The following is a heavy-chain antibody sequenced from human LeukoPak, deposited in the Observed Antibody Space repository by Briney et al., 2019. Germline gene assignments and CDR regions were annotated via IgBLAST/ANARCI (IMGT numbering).Heavy chain of an antibody. CDR2: INPNSGGT. Sequence: ASVKVSCKASGYTFTSYYMHWVGQAPGQGREWRGWINPNSGGTNYAQKFQGRVTMTRDTSISTAYMELSRLRSDDTAVYYCAREEGSSGWSFGFWGQGTLVTVSS. CDR1: GYTFTSYY. CDR3: AREEGSSGWSFGF. V-gene: IGHV1-2*02. D-gene: IGHD6-19*01. J-gene: IGHJ4*02.